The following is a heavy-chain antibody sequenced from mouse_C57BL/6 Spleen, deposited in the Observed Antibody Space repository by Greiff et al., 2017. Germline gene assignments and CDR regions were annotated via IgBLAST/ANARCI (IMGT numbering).Heavy chain of an antibody. CDR2: ILPGSGST. V-gene: IGHV1-9*01. Sequence: QVQLQQSGAELMKPGASVKLSCKATGYTFTGYWIEWVKQRPGHGLEWIGEILPGSGSTNYTEKFKGKATFTADTSSNTAYMQRSSLTTEDSAIYYCASAGGTGAMAYWGQGTSVTVSS. CDR3: ASAGGTGAMAY. D-gene: IGHD1-1*02. J-gene: IGHJ4*01. CDR1: GYTFTGYW.